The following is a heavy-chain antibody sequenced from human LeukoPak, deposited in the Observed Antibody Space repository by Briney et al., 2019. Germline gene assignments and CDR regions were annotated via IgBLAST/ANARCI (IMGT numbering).Heavy chain of an antibody. V-gene: IGHV4-30-4*01. D-gene: IGHD3-22*01. CDR3: ARPYYYDSRIDP. CDR2: MYYSGST. CDR1: GGSITSGDYY. Sequence: SETLSLTCTVSGGSITSGDYYWSWIRQPPGKGLEWIAYMYYSGSTYYNPSPKSRVTMSADTSKNQFSLKLSSVTATDTAVYYCARPYYYDSRIDPWGQGTLVTVSS. J-gene: IGHJ5*02.